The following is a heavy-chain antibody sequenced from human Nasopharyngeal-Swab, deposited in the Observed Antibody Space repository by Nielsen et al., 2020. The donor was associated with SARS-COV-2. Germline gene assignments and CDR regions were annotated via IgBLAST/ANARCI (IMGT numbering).Heavy chain of an antibody. CDR1: GFTFDDYA. J-gene: IGHJ5*02. CDR2: ISWNSGTI. V-gene: IGHV3-9*01. D-gene: IGHD6-13*01. CDR3: ARDAARSWYNWFDP. Sequence: SLKISCAASGFTFDDYAMHWVRQAPGKGLEWVSGISWNSGTIGYADSVKGRFTISGDNAKNSLFLQMNSLRTEDTALYYCARDAARSWYNWFDPWGQGTLVTVSS.